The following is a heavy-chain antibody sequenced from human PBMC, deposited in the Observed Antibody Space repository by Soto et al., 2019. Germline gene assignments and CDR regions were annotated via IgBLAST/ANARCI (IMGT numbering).Heavy chain of an antibody. Sequence: QVQLVESGGGVVQPGRSLRLSCAASGFTFSSYAMHWVRQAPGKGLEWVAVISYDGSNKYYADSVKGRFTISRDNSKNTLYLQMNSLRAEDTAVYYCARGGVKLRLGDKPWDYWGQGTLVTVSS. CDR2: ISYDGSNK. D-gene: IGHD3-16*01. CDR1: GFTFSSYA. J-gene: IGHJ4*02. V-gene: IGHV3-30-3*01. CDR3: ARGGVKLRLGDKPWDY.